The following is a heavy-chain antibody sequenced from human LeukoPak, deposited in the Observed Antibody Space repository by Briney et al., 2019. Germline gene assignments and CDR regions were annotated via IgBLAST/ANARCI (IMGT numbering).Heavy chain of an antibody. V-gene: IGHV1-69*13. Sequence: SVTVSCKASGGTFSSYAISWVRQAPGQGLEWMGGIIPIFGTANYAQKFQGRDTITADESTSTAYMEPSSLRSEDTAVYYCARAAGKGYYDSSGYPYWGQGTLVTVSS. CDR1: GGTFSSYA. CDR2: IIPIFGTA. CDR3: ARAAGKGYYDSSGYPY. D-gene: IGHD3-22*01. J-gene: IGHJ4*02.